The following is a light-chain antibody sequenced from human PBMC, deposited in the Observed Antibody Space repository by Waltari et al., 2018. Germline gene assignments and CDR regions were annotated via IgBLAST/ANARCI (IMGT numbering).Light chain of an antibody. V-gene: IGKV3-15*01. CDR3: QQYNRRPPIT. J-gene: IGKJ5*01. CDR1: KSVSSN. Sequence: VVLTQSPAPLSFSPGESAIISCRASKSVSSNLAWYQQKPGQAPRLLIYDASTRASTIPARFRGSGSGTEFTLTINSLQSEDSTTYYCQQYNRRPPITFGQGTRLDIK. CDR2: DAS.